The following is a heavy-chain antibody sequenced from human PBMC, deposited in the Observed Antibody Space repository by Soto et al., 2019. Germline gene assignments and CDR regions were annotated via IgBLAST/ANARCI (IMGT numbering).Heavy chain of an antibody. V-gene: IGHV3-11*04. CDR2: ISSSGNTK. CDR1: GFTFSDYY. CDR3: ARGTTTSAFSAMDV. J-gene: IGHJ6*02. Sequence: GGFLRLSCAASGFTFSDYYMSWIRQAPGKGLECVAYISSSGNTKYYADSVKGRFTISRDNSKNTVYLQMNSLRAEDTAMYFCARGTTTSAFSAMDVWGQGTTVTVSS. D-gene: IGHD1-1*01.